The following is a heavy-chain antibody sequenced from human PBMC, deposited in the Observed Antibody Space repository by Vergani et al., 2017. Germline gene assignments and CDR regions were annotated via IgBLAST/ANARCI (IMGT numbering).Heavy chain of an antibody. J-gene: IGHJ4*02. CDR1: GGSISSGGSY. V-gene: IGHV4-31*03. CDR3: ARGGYSGYGFDY. D-gene: IGHD5-12*01. CDR2: IYYSGST. Sequence: QVQLQESGPGLVKPSQTLSLTCTVSGGSISSGGSYWSWIRQHPGKGLEWIGYIYYSGSTYYNPSLKSRVTISVDTSKNQFSLKLSSVTAADTAVYYCARGGYSGYGFDYWGQGTLVTVSS.